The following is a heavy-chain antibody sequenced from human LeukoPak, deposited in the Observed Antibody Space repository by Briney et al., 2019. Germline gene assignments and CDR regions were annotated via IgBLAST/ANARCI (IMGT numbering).Heavy chain of an antibody. J-gene: IGHJ4*02. Sequence: GGSLRLSCAASGLTFSSYAMNWVRQAPGKGLEWVSSISSSSSYIYYADSVQGRFTISRDNSKNTLYLQMNSLRAEDTAVYYCTKELVSRSSLTFDYWGQGTLVTVSS. V-gene: IGHV3-21*04. CDR2: ISSSSSYI. CDR1: GLTFSSYA. D-gene: IGHD6-13*01. CDR3: TKELVSRSSLTFDY.